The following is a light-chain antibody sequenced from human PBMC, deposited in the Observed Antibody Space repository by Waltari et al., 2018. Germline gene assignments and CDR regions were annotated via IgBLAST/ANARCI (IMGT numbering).Light chain of an antibody. J-gene: IGLJ3*02. V-gene: IGLV2-23*01. CDR2: EGS. CDR1: SSDVGSYNL. Sequence: QSALTQPASVSGSPGQSITISCTGTSSDVGSYNLVSWYQQHPGKAPKLMIYEGSKRPSGFSNRLSGSKSGNAASLTISGLQAEDEADYSCCSYAGSSTWVFGGGTKLTVL. CDR3: CSYAGSSTWV.